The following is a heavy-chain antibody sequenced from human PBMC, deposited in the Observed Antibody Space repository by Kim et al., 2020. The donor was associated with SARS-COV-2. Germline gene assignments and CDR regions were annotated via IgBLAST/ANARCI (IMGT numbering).Heavy chain of an antibody. Sequence: GGSLRLSCAASGFTFSSYWMHWVRQAPGKGLVWVSRINSDGSSTSYADSVKGRFTISRDNAKNTLYLQMNSLRAEDTAVYYCAREGGYDSGPFDYWGQGTLVTVSS. J-gene: IGHJ4*02. CDR2: INSDGSST. V-gene: IGHV3-74*01. D-gene: IGHD5-12*01. CDR1: GFTFSSYW. CDR3: AREGGYDSGPFDY.